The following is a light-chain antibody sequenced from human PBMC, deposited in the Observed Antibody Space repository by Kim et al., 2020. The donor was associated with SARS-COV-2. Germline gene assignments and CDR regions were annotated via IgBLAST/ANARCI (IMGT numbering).Light chain of an antibody. V-gene: IGKV1-33*01. CDR2: DTS. CDR3: QQYNNVPIT. CDR1: QDISNY. J-gene: IGKJ5*01. Sequence: ASVGDRVTITCQPSQDISNYLNWYQQKPGKAPKVLIYDTSNLETGVPSRFSGSRSGTDFTFTISSLHPEDIATYYCQQYNNVPITFGQGTRLEIK.